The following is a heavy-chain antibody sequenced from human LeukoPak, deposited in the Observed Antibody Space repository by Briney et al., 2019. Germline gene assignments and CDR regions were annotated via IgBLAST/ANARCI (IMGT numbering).Heavy chain of an antibody. CDR2: ISNSGSTI. V-gene: IGHV3-48*04. CDR1: GFTFSSYG. J-gene: IGHJ3*02. Sequence: GGSLRLSCAASGFTFSSYGMHWVRQAPGKGLEWVSYISNSGSTIYYADSVKGRFTISRDNAKNSLYLQMNSLRAEDTAVYYCARSLFWDILAPGAFDIWGQGTMVTVSS. D-gene: IGHD3-9*01. CDR3: ARSLFWDILAPGAFDI.